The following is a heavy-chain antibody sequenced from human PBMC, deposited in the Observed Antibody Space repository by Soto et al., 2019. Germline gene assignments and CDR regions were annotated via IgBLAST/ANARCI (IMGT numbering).Heavy chain of an antibody. J-gene: IGHJ4*02. V-gene: IGHV3-23*01. D-gene: IGHD4-17*01. Sequence: GGSLRLSCAASGFTFRRYAMTWVRQAPGKGLEWVSGISGSGDSAYYADSVKGRFAVSRDESKSTLYLQMNSLRTEDTAIYYCAKRNYDDGGNARFHYLDSWGQGTLVTVSS. CDR1: GFTFRRYA. CDR3: AKRNYDDGGNARFHYLDS. CDR2: ISGSGDSA.